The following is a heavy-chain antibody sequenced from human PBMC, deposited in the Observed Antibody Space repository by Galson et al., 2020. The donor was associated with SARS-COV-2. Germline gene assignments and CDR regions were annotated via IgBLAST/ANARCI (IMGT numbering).Heavy chain of an antibody. Sequence: SEPLSLTCTVSGGSISRSDYYWAWIRQHPGKGLEWIGNIYYSGTTYYNPSLKSRVTMSVDTSKNQFSLKLSSVTAADTAVYYCARSTSIVRGYAFDFWGQGTRVTVSS. CDR2: IYYSGTT. V-gene: IGHV4-39*01. J-gene: IGHJ3*01. CDR1: GGSISRSDYY. CDR3: ARSTSIVRGYAFDF. D-gene: IGHD3-10*01.